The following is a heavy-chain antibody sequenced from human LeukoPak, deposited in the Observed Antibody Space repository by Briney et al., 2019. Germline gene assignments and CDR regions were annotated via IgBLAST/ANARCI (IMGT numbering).Heavy chain of an antibody. J-gene: IGHJ3*02. CDR1: GFTFSSYS. CDR3: ARETPDPMGRRPDAFDI. Sequence: GGSLRLSCAASGFTFSSYSMNWVRQAPGKGLEWVSSISSSSSYIYYADSVKGRFTISRDNAKNSLYLQMNSLRAEDTALYYCARETPDPMGRRPDAFDIWGQGTMVTVSS. V-gene: IGHV3-21*01. D-gene: IGHD3-10*01. CDR2: ISSSSSYI.